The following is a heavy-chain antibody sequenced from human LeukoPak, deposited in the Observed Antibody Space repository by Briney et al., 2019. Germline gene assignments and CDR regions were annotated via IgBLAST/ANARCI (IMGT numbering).Heavy chain of an antibody. CDR1: GGSISSYY. D-gene: IGHD1-26*01. CDR3: ARDRIVGANNWFDP. CDR2: IYYSGGT. V-gene: IGHV4-59*01. Sequence: SETLSLTCTVSGGSISSYYWSWIRQPPGKGLEWIGYIYYSGGTNYNPSLKSRVTISVDTSKNQFSLKLSSVTAADTAVYYCARDRIVGANNWFDPWGQGTLVTVSS. J-gene: IGHJ5*02.